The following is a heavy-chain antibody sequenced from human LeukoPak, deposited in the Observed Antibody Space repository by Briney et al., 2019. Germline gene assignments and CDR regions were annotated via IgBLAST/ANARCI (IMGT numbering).Heavy chain of an antibody. Sequence: ASVKVSCKASGYSFTGYYIHWVRQAPGQGLEWLGWINPDSGGTNFAQKFQGRVTKTRDTSITTGFMHLSGLRSDDTAVYYCARGYDSGWPHYYYGMDVWGQGTTVTVSS. V-gene: IGHV1-2*02. J-gene: IGHJ6*02. CDR2: INPDSGGT. D-gene: IGHD6-19*01. CDR1: GYSFTGYY. CDR3: ARGYDSGWPHYYYGMDV.